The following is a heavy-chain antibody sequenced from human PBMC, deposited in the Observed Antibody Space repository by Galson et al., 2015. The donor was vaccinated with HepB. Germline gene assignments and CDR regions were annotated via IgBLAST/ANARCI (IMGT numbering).Heavy chain of an antibody. J-gene: IGHJ4*02. Sequence: SLRLSCAASGFTFRSYAMHWVRQAPGKGLEWVAVISYDGTNKYYADSVKGRFTISRDNSKNTLYLQMRSLRVEDTAVYYCARDHEQSPWDYWGQGTLVTVPS. CDR3: ARDHEQSPWDY. D-gene: IGHD6-19*01. CDR1: GFTFRSYA. CDR2: ISYDGTNK. V-gene: IGHV3-30*04.